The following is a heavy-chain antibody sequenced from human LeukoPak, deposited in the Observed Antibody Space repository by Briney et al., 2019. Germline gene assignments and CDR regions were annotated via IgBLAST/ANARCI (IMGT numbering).Heavy chain of an antibody. CDR3: ARALGYCSGGSCGNAFDI. J-gene: IGHJ3*02. CDR1: GGSISSSSYY. D-gene: IGHD2-15*01. V-gene: IGHV4-39*07. CDR2: IYYSGST. Sequence: SETLSLTCTVSGGSISSSSYYWGWIRQPPGKGLEWIRSIYYSGSTYYNPSLQSRVTISVDTSKNQFSLKLSSVTAADTAVYYCARALGYCSGGSCGNAFDIWGQGTMVTVSS.